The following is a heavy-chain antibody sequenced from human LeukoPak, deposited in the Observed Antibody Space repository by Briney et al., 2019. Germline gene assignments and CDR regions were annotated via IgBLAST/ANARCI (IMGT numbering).Heavy chain of an antibody. V-gene: IGHV4-4*07. CDR3: AKSNYQLRFDY. D-gene: IGHD2-2*01. J-gene: IGHJ4*02. CDR2: IYTSGST. CDR1: VGSISSYY. Sequence: SETLSLTCTVSVGSISSYYWSWIRQPAGKGLEWIGRIYTSGSTTYNPSLKSRVTMSVDTSKNQFSLKLSSVTAADTAVYYCAKSNYQLRFDYWGQGTLVTVSS.